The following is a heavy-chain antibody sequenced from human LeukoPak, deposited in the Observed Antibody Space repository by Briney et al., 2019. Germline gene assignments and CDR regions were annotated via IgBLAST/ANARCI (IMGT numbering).Heavy chain of an antibody. CDR2: IIPIFGTA. J-gene: IGHJ3*02. V-gene: IGHV1-69*13. Sequence: ASVKASCKASGGTFSSYAISWVRQAPGQGLEWMGGIIPIFGTANYAQKFQGRVTITADESTSTAYMELSSLRSEDTAVYYCARSYSSGYYYEAFDIWGQGTMVTVSS. CDR1: GGTFSSYA. CDR3: ARSYSSGYYYEAFDI. D-gene: IGHD3-22*01.